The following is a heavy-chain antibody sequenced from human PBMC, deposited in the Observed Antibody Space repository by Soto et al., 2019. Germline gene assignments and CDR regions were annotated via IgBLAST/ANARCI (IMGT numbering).Heavy chain of an antibody. Sequence: GVSLRLSCAASGFTLDDHAMHWVRQGPGKGLEWVSGISWNSGTIVYADSVKGRFTISRDNTKNPLYLQMDSLRREDTALYYCAKDTKSTGWYFGLDLWGQGTTVTVSS. CDR2: ISWNSGTI. J-gene: IGHJ6*02. V-gene: IGHV3-9*01. D-gene: IGHD6-19*01. CDR3: AKDTKSTGWYFGLDL. CDR1: GFTLDDHA.